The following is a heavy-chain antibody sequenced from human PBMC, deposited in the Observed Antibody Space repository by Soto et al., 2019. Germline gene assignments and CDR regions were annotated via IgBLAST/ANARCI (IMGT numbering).Heavy chain of an antibody. D-gene: IGHD1-20*01. Sequence: QVQLQESGPGLVKPSQTLSLTCTVSGGSISSGDDFWTWIRQPPGEGLEWIGYIYYSGSTYYNPSPQSPLNISVDTSKNQFSPKLSSVTAADTAVYYCARDRAKWKDYYYYGMDVWGQGTTVTVSS. J-gene: IGHJ6*02. CDR3: ARDRAKWKDYYYYGMDV. V-gene: IGHV4-30-4*01. CDR2: IYYSGST. CDR1: GGSISSGDDF.